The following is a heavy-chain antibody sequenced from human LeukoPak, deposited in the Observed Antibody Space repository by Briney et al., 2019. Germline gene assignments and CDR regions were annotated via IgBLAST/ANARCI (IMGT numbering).Heavy chain of an antibody. CDR2: ISSSSSTI. J-gene: IGHJ4*02. V-gene: IGHV3-48*01. CDR3: ARARLRGYSYGYDHSEFDY. CDR1: GFTFSSYS. Sequence: PGGSLRLSCAASGFTFSSYSMNWVRQAPGKGLEWVSYISSSSSTIYYADSVKGRFTISRDNAKNSLYLQMNSLRAEDTAVYYCARARLRGYSYGYDHSEFDYWGQGTLVTVSS. D-gene: IGHD5-18*01.